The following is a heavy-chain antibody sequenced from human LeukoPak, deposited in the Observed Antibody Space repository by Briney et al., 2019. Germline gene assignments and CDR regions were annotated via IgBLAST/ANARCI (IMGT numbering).Heavy chain of an antibody. CDR3: ARESGGSRPLDH. V-gene: IGHV4-4*07. CDR2: MYTSGST. Sequence: SETLSLTCTVSGDSISSNFWTWIRQPAGKGLEWIGRMYTSGSTDYKPSLKSRVTLSVDTSKNHFSLNLSSMTAADTAVYYCARESGGSRPLDHWGQGTPVTVSS. CDR1: GDSISSNF. D-gene: IGHD3-16*01. J-gene: IGHJ4*02.